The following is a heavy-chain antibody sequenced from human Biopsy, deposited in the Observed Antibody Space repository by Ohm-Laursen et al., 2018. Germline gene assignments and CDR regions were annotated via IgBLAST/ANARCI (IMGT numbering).Heavy chain of an antibody. Sequence: GTLSLTCTVSDDSIRNFYWTWIRQPPGQGLEWIGHASYSGYTNYNPSLKSRVNISLHTSKNQLSLKLTSVTAADTAVYYCARDYDTSGYYYVSWGQGTLVTVSS. CDR3: ARDYDTSGYYYVS. D-gene: IGHD3-22*01. CDR2: ASYSGYT. V-gene: IGHV4-59*08. CDR1: DDSIRNFY. J-gene: IGHJ5*02.